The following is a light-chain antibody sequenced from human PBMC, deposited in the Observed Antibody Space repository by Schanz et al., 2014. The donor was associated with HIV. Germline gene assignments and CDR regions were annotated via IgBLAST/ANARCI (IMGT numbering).Light chain of an antibody. CDR3: QQYAALPQT. CDR2: DAS. J-gene: IGKJ2*01. V-gene: IGKV3-11*01. CDR1: QSVNTY. Sequence: EIVLTQSPATLSLSPGERATLSCRASQSVNTYLAWYQQKPGQAPRLLIYDASKRATGIPARFSGSGSGTDFTLTISRLEPEDFAVYYCQQYAALPQTFGQGTKLEI.